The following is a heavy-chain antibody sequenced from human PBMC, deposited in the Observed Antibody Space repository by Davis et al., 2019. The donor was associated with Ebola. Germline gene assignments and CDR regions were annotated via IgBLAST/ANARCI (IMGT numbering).Heavy chain of an antibody. CDR2: IIPVSGVP. Sequence: SVKVSCKASGYTFTNYFIHWVRQAPGQGLDWMGGIIPVSGVPKYAQDFQGRVTITADESTSTAYMELSSLRSEDTAMYYCARDRYSDGSGYFFEQSHWGQGTLVTVSS. D-gene: IGHD3-22*01. V-gene: IGHV1-69*13. CDR3: ARDRYSDGSGYFFEQSH. CDR1: GYTFTNYF. J-gene: IGHJ4*02.